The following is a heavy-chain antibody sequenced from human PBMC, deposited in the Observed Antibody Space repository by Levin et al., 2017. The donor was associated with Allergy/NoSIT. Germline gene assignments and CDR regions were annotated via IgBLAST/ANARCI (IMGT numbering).Heavy chain of an antibody. V-gene: IGHV1-8*01. J-gene: IGHJ4*02. CDR1: GYNFNDYD. CDR2: MNPDSGNT. CDR3: ARGNSLKHGLWRPSDY. Sequence: ASVKVSCKASGYNFNDYDINWVRQATGQGLEWMGWMNPDSGNTGYAQKFQGRVIMPRNTSTTAAYMELGSLTSEDTAVYFCARGNSLKHGLWRPSDYWGQGTPVTVSS. D-gene: IGHD2-8*01.